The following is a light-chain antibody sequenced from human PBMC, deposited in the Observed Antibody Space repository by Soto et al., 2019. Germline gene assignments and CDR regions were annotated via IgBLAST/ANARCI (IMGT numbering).Light chain of an antibody. V-gene: IGKV1-5*01. J-gene: IGKJ1*01. Sequence: IPMTQSPSSPSASVGDRVPLPCQASQSISRWLAWYQQKPGKAPKLLIYDASSLETGVPSRFSGSGSGTEFTLTISSLQPDDFATYYCQQYNTYSTFGRGTKVDIK. CDR1: QSISRW. CDR2: DAS. CDR3: QQYNTYST.